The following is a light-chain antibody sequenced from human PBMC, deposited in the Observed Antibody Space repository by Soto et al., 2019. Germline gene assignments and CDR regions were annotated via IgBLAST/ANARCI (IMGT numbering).Light chain of an antibody. J-gene: IGLJ2*01. V-gene: IGLV1-44*01. CDR3: SSYTNSNTLL. Sequence: QSVLTQPPSASGTPGQRVTISCSGSRSNIGSNTVNWFQQLPGTAPKLLIYSDNQRPSGVPGRFSGSKSGTSASLAISGLQSEDEADYYCSSYTNSNTLLFGGGTKLTVL. CDR1: RSNIGSNT. CDR2: SDN.